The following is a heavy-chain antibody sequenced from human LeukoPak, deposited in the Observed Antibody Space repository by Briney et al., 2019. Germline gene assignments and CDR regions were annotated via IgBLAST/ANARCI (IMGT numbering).Heavy chain of an antibody. D-gene: IGHD2-21*02. CDR1: GFTFSSYW. J-gene: IGHJ4*02. CDR2: IKSKTDGGTT. CDR3: YVVVTAIAWIDY. Sequence: PGGSLRLSCAASGFTFSSYWMSWVRQAPGKGLEWVGRIKSKTDGGTTDYAAPVKGRFTISRDDSKNTLYLQMNSLKTEDTAVYYCYVVVTAIAWIDYWGQGTLVTVSS. V-gene: IGHV3-15*01.